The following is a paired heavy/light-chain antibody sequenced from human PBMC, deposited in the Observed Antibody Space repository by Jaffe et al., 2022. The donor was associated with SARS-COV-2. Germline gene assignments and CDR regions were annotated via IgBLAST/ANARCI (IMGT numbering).Heavy chain of an antibody. D-gene: IGHD3-3*01. CDR2: ISWNSGSI. V-gene: IGHV3-9*01. Sequence: EVQLVESGGGLVQPGRSLRLSCAASGFTFDDYAMHWVRQAPGKGLEWVSGISWNSGSIGYADSVKGRFTISRDNAKNSLYLQMNSLRAEDTALYYCAKEAGGYDFWSGYYKGDAFDIWGQGTMVTVSS. CDR1: GFTFDDYA. J-gene: IGHJ3*02. CDR3: AKEAGGYDFWSGYYKGDAFDI.
Light chain of an antibody. CDR1: QSVSSSY. CDR2: GAS. CDR3: QQYGSPYT. Sequence: EIVLTQSPGTLSLSPGERATLSCRASQSVSSSYLAWYQQKPGQAPRLLIYGASSRATGIPDRFSGSGSGTDFTLTISRLEPEDFAVYYCQQYGSPYTFGQGTKLEIK. J-gene: IGKJ2*01. V-gene: IGKV3-20*01.